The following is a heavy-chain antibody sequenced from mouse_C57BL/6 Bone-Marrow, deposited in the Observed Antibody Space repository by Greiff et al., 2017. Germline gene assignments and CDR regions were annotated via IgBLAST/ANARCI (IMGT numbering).Heavy chain of an antibody. CDR2: ISSGGSYT. CDR3: ARRAGTRYFDY. Sequence: EVQGVESGGDLVKPGGSLKLSCAASGFTFSSYGMSWVRQTPDKRLEWVATISSGGSYTYYPDSVKGRFTISRDNAKNPLYLQMSSLKYEDTAMYYCARRAGTRYFDYWVQGTTLTVSS. J-gene: IGHJ2*01. D-gene: IGHD4-1*01. V-gene: IGHV5-6*01. CDR1: GFTFSSYG.